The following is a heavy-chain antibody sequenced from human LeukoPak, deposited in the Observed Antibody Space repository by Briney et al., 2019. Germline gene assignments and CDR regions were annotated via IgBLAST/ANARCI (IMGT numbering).Heavy chain of an antibody. J-gene: IGHJ4*02. D-gene: IGHD6-13*01. CDR2: ISAYNGNT. V-gene: IGHV1-18*01. CDR1: GYTFTSYG. CDR3: VRADFIAAAGTVDY. Sequence: ASVKVSCKASGYTFTSYGISRVRQAPGQGLEWMGWISAYNGNTNYAQKLQGRVTMTTDTSTSTAYMELRSLRSDDTAVYYCVRADFIAAAGTVDYWGQGTLVTVSS.